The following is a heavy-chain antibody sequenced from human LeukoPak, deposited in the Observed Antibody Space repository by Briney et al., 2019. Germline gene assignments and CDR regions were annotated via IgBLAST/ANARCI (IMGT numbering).Heavy chain of an antibody. Sequence: ASVKVSYKASGYTFTGYYMHWVRQAPGQGLEWMGWINPNSGGTNYAQKFQGRVTMTRDTSISTANMELSRLRSDDTAVYYCARSRPNYCSSTSCYGGWFDPWGQGTLVTVSS. CDR1: GYTFTGYY. CDR2: INPNSGGT. V-gene: IGHV1-2*02. D-gene: IGHD2-2*01. J-gene: IGHJ5*02. CDR3: ARSRPNYCSSTSCYGGWFDP.